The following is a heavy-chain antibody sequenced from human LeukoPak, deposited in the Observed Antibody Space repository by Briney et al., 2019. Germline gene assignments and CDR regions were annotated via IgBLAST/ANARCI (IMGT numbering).Heavy chain of an antibody. CDR1: GGTFSNYA. CDR2: IIPIFGTA. D-gene: IGHD3-22*01. J-gene: IGHJ4*02. CDR3: ARVTRDDYYDSSGYYPTSDY. Sequence: VASVKVSCKASGGTFSNYAISWVRQAPGQGLEWMGGIIPIFGTANYAQKFRGRVTITADKSTRTAYMELSSLRSEDTAVYYCARVTRDDYYDSSGYYPTSDYWGQGTLVTVSS. V-gene: IGHV1-69*06.